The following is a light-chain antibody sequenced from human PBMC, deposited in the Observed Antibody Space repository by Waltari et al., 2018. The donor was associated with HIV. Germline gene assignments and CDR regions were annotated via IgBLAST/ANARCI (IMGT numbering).Light chain of an antibody. CDR3: HQYFSPPPT. CDR2: WAS. J-gene: IGKJ1*01. V-gene: IGKV4-1*01. CDR1: RNVLYTSNNKND. Sequence: DIVMPQSPESLVVSLGEGATITCNSSRNVLYTSNNKNDLAWYQHKPGQPPKLLIYWASTRESGVPDRFTGSGSGTNFTLTISSLQAEDVAVYFCHQYFSPPPTFGQGTKVEIK.